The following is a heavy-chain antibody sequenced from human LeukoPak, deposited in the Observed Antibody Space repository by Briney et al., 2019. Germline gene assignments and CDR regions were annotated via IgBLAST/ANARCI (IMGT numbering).Heavy chain of an antibody. Sequence: SETLSLTCAVYGGSFSGYYWSWIRQLPGKGLEWIGEINHSGSTNYNPSLKSRVTISVDTSKNQFSLKLSSVTAADTAVYYCARGNPSIAARQPLDYWGQGTLVAVSS. CDR3: ARGNPSIAARQPLDY. CDR1: GGSFSGYY. CDR2: INHSGST. V-gene: IGHV4-34*01. J-gene: IGHJ4*02. D-gene: IGHD6-6*01.